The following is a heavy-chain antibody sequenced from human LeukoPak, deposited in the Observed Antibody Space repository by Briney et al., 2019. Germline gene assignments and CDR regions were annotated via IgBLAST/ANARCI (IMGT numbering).Heavy chain of an antibody. J-gene: IGHJ4*02. CDR2: IWFDGINK. CDR1: GFTISSHA. V-gene: IGHV3-33*01. CDR3: ARGIVVASIDS. D-gene: IGHD2-21*01. Sequence: GGSLRLSCAASGFTISSHAIHWVRQGPGKGLEWVAGIWFDGINKYYADSVKGRFTISRDNSTNTVYLQMNSLRAEDTAVYHCARGIVVASIDSWGQGTLVTVSS.